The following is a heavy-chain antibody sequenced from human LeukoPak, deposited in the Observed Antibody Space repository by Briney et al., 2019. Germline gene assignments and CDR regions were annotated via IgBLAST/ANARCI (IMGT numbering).Heavy chain of an antibody. D-gene: IGHD3-22*01. CDR1: GGSISSGGYY. J-gene: IGHJ2*01. V-gene: IGHV4-31*03. Sequence: SETLSLTCTVSGGSISSGGYYWSWIRQHPGKGLEWIGYIYYSGSTYYNPSLKSRVTISVDTSKNQFSLKLSSVTAADTAVYYCARELTMIPRHFDLWGRGTLVTVSS. CDR2: IYYSGST. CDR3: ARELTMIPRHFDL.